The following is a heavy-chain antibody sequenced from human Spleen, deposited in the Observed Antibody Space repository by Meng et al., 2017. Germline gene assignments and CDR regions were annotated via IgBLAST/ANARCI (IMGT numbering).Heavy chain of an antibody. V-gene: IGHV3-15*01. D-gene: IGHD1-26*01. CDR2: IKSKTDGGTT. Sequence: EVQVLESGGGLVQPGGSLRRSCAASGFTFSNARMSWFRQAPGKGLEWVGRIKSKTDGGTTDYAAPVKGRFTISRDDSKNTLYLQMNSLKTEDTAVYYCTTVGRWGAFDYWGQGTLVTVSS. CDR3: TTVGRWGAFDY. J-gene: IGHJ4*02. CDR1: GFTFSNAR.